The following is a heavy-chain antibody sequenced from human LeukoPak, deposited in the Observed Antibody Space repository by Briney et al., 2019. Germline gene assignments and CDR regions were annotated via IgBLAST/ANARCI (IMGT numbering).Heavy chain of an antibody. CDR1: GFTFSNYW. Sequence: GESLKISCAASGFTFSNYWMSWVRQAPGKGLECVANIKQDGSEKYYVDSVKGRFTISRDNAKNSLYLLMNSLRAEDTAVYYCATKSFGWGQGTLVTVSS. D-gene: IGHD3-10*01. V-gene: IGHV3-7*02. CDR2: IKQDGSEK. J-gene: IGHJ4*02. CDR3: ATKSFG.